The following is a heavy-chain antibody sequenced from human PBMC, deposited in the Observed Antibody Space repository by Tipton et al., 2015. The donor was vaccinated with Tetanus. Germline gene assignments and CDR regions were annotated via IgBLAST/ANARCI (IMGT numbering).Heavy chain of an antibody. CDR2: INGGGDST. J-gene: IGHJ4*02. V-gene: IGHV3-23*01. CDR1: GFTFSSYA. CDR3: AKEGLVATTSKSKCCFDY. D-gene: IGHD1-26*01. Sequence: GSLRLSCAASGFTFSSYAMSWVRQAPGKGLEWVSAINGGGDSTYYADSVKGRFTISRDNSKNTLYLQMNSLRAEDTAVYYCAKEGLVATTSKSKCCFDYWGQGALVTVSS.